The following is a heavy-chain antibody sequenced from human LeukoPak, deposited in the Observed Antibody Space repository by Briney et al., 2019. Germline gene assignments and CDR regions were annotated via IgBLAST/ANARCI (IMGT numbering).Heavy chain of an antibody. CDR3: ARGSSSDWPLEY. CDR1: GYTFINYA. CDR2: INAYNGDT. D-gene: IGHD6-19*01. V-gene: IGHV1-3*01. J-gene: IGHJ4*02. Sequence: VASVNVSCKASGYTFINYAIHWVRQAPGQRLEWMGWINAYNGDTEYSQKLQGRVTITKDTSASTAYMDLSTLRSEDTAVYYCARGSSSDWPLEYWGRGILVTVSS.